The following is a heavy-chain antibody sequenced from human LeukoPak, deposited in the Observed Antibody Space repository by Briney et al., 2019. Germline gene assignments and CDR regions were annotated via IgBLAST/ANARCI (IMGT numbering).Heavy chain of an antibody. V-gene: IGHV3-23*01. CDR2: ISGSGGST. J-gene: IGHJ4*02. CDR3: AKDRISMIVVVEDY. CDR1: GFTFSSYA. D-gene: IGHD3-22*01. Sequence: GGSLRLSCAASGFTFSSYAISWVRQAPGKGLEWVSAISGSGGSTYYADSVKGRFTISRDNSKNTLYLQMNSLRAEGTAVYYCAKDRISMIVVVEDYWGQGTLVTVSS.